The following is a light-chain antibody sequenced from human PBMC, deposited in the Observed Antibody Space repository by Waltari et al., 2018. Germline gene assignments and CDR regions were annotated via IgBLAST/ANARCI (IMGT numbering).Light chain of an antibody. CDR3: QSADNSGTPVV. V-gene: IGLV3-25*03. CDR1: TLPKQF. CDR2: KDS. J-gene: IGLJ2*01. Sequence: SYDLTQPPSVSVSPGQTARITCSGNTLPKQFAYWYQQKPGQAPVLMIYKDSERPSRIPERFSGSSSGTTVMLTISGVQAEDEADYYCQSADNSGTPVVFGGGTKLTVL.